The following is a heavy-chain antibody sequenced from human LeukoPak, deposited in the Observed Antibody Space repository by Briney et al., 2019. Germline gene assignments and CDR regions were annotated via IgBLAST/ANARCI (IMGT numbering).Heavy chain of an antibody. Sequence: GGSLRLSCAASGFTFSNYYMNWVRQAPGKGLEWVSSLSGSSSYIYYADSVKGRFTISRDNAKNSLYLQMNSLRAEDTAVYYCARDVYYYDSSGFDRWGQGTLVTVAS. CDR1: GFTFSNYY. V-gene: IGHV3-21*01. J-gene: IGHJ5*02. CDR2: LSGSSSYI. D-gene: IGHD3-22*01. CDR3: ARDVYYYDSSGFDR.